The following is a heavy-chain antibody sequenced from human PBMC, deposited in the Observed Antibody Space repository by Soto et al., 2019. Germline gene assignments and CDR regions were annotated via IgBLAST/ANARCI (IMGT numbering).Heavy chain of an antibody. CDR1: GGSISGGVGGLYY. Sequence: QLQLRESGPGLVKPSETLSLTCTVSGGSISGGVGGLYYLSWIRQPPGKGLEWIGYIYDSGSTYYEPSIRNGISTSVYPVKSHFSLRLSSVPARDTAVYYCAREGILLTTGWYFDFWRRGTLVTVSS. CDR3: AREGILLTTGWYFDF. J-gene: IGHJ2*01. D-gene: IGHD4-17*01. CDR2: IYDSGST. V-gene: IGHV4-30-4*01.